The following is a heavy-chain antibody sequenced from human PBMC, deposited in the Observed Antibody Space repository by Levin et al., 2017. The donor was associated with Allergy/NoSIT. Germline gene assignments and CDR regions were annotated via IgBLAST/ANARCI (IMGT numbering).Heavy chain of an antibody. CDR3: AREGLRDTVTTGLQYYFDY. CDR1: GGTFSSYT. Sequence: AASVKVSCKASGGTFSSYTISWVRQAPGQGLEWMGRIIPILGIANYAQKFQGRVTITADKSTSTAYMELSSLRSEDTAVYYCAREGLRDTVTTGLQYYFDYWGQGTLVTVSS. CDR2: IIPILGIA. J-gene: IGHJ4*02. V-gene: IGHV1-69*04. D-gene: IGHD4-17*01.